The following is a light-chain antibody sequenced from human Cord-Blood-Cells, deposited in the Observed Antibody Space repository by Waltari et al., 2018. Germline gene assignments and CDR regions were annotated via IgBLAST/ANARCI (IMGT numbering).Light chain of an antibody. J-gene: IGLJ3*02. CDR1: NTGSKS. CDR3: QVWDSSSDHRV. CDR2: YDS. V-gene: IGLV3-21*04. Sequence: YVLTQPPSVSVAPGKTARITCGGNNTGSKSVHWYQQKPGQAPVLVIYYDSDRPSGIPERFSGSNSGNTATLTISRVEAGDEADYYCQVWDSSSDHRVFGGGTKLTVL.